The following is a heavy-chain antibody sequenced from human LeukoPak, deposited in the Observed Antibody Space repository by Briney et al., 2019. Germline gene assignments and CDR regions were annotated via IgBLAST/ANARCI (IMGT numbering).Heavy chain of an antibody. Sequence: GEALEISFQASGYRFTSYWISWVRQMPGKGLEWMGRIDSNDSYANYSPSFQCHVTISADKSISTAYLQWSSLKAWDTGMYYCARGGAYTYGLDYWGQGTLVTVSS. D-gene: IGHD5-18*01. CDR3: ARGGAYTYGLDY. CDR1: GYRFTSYW. J-gene: IGHJ4*02. V-gene: IGHV5-10-1*01. CDR2: IDSNDSYA.